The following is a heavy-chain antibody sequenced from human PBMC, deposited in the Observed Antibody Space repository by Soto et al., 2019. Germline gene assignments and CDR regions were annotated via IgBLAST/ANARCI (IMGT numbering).Heavy chain of an antibody. CDR3: ATERDGAAAGATKRHGMDV. D-gene: IGHD6-13*01. J-gene: IGHJ6*02. Sequence: EVQLLESGGGLVQPGGSLRLSCAASGFTFSSYAMSWVRQAPGKGLEWVSVISGSGDSTYYADSVRGGFTIFRDNFKNTLELRMNSLREEDTAVYYCATERDGAAAGATKRHGMDVWGQGTTVTVSS. V-gene: IGHV3-23*01. CDR2: ISGSGDST. CDR1: GFTFSSYA.